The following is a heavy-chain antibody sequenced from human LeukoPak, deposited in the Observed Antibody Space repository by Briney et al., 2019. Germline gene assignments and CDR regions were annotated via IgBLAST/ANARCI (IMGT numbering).Heavy chain of an antibody. CDR3: ARDVWLWYPGSDSSSFYWYFDL. V-gene: IGHV4-59*01. CDR1: GGSISSYY. Sequence: KPSETLSLTCTVSGGSISSYYWSWIRQPPGKGLEWLGYIYYSGSTNYNPSLKSRVTISVDTSKNQFSLKLSSVTAADTAVYYCARDVWLWYPGSDSSSFYWYFDLWGRGTLVTVSS. D-gene: IGHD6-13*01. J-gene: IGHJ2*01. CDR2: IYYSGST.